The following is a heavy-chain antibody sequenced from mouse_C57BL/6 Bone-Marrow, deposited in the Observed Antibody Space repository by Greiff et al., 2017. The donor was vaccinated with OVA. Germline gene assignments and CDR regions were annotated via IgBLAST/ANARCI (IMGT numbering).Heavy chain of an antibody. V-gene: IGHV5-17*01. D-gene: IGHD1-2*01. CDR3: ARRLFDY. CDR2: ISSGCSTI. Sequence: EVNVVESGGGLVKPGGSLKLSCAASGFTFSDYGMHWVRQAPEKGLEWVAYISSGCSTIYYADTVKGRFTISRDNAKNTLFLQMTSLRSEDTAMYYCARRLFDYWGQGTTLTVSS. J-gene: IGHJ2*01. CDR1: GFTFSDYG.